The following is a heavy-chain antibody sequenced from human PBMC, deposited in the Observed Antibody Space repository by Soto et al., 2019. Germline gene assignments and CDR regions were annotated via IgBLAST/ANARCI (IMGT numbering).Heavy chain of an antibody. CDR3: ASYGFYDILTGYYSDYYYMDV. CDR1: GYTFTSYA. CDR2: MNPSSGNT. Sequence: ASVKVSCKASGYTFTSYAMHWVRQAPGQRLEWMGWMNPSSGNTKYAQKFQGRVTMTRNTSISTAYMELSSLRSEDTAVYYCASYGFYDILTGYYSDYYYMDVWGKGTTVTVSS. D-gene: IGHD3-9*01. V-gene: IGHV1-8*02. J-gene: IGHJ6*03.